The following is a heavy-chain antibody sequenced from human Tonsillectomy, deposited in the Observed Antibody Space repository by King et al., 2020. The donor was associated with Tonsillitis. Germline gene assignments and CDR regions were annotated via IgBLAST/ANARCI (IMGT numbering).Heavy chain of an antibody. J-gene: IGHJ4*02. CDR3: ATDGERTAALYYFDY. Sequence: VQLVQSGAEVKKPGSSVKVSCKASGGSFNNYAFSWVRQAPGQGLEWMGRIIPVVDITNYAQKLQGRVTIAADKSTSTAYMELSSLPSEDTAVYYCATDGERTAALYYFDYWGQGTLVTVSS. V-gene: IGHV1-69*09. CDR2: IIPVVDIT. D-gene: IGHD2-21*02. CDR1: GGSFNNYA.